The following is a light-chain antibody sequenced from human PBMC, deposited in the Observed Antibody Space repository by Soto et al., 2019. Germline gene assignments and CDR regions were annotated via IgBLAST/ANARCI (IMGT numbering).Light chain of an antibody. V-gene: IGLV2-23*02. CDR2: EVS. CDR1: SSDVGSFNF. Sequence: QSVLTQPASVSVSPGQSITISCTRTSSDVGSFNFVSWYQQHTGKVPKVMIYEVSKRTSGVSDRFSGSKSGNTASLTISGLQAEDEADYYCCSDAGRSTYVFGTGTKLTVL. CDR3: CSDAGRSTYV. J-gene: IGLJ1*01.